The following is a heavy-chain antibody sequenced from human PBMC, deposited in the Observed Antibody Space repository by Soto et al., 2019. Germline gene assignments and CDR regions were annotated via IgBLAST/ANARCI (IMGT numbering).Heavy chain of an antibody. CDR3: ARSIAAALGMDV. J-gene: IGHJ6*02. D-gene: IGHD6-13*01. CDR1: GGSISSGGYS. Sequence: SETLSLTCAVSGGSISSGGYSWSWIRQPPGKGLEWIGYIYHSGSTYYNPSLKSRVTISVDRSKNQFSLKLSSVTAADTAVYYCARSIAAALGMDVWGQGTTVTVSS. V-gene: IGHV4-30-2*01. CDR2: IYHSGST.